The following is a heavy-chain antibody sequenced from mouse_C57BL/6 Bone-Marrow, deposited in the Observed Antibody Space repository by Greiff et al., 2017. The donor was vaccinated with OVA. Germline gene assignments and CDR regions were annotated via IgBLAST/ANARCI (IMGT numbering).Heavy chain of an antibody. V-gene: IGHV5-15*01. CDR3: ARREDSSGWFAY. CDR1: GFTFSDYG. J-gene: IGHJ3*01. CDR2: ISNLAYSI. D-gene: IGHD3-2*02. Sequence: EVQVVESGGGLVQPGGSLKLSCAASGFTFSDYGMAWVRQAPRKGPEWVAFISNLAYSIYYADTVTGRFTISRENAKNTLYLEMSSLRSEDTAMYYCARREDSSGWFAYWGQGTLVTVSA.